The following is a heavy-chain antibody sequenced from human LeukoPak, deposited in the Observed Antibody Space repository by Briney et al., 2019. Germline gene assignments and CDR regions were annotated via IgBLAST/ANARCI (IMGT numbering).Heavy chain of an antibody. CDR1: GYTFTSYG. D-gene: IGHD1-26*01. V-gene: IGHV1-18*01. J-gene: IGHJ4*02. Sequence: ASVKVSCKASGYTFTSYGISWVRQAPGQGLEWMGRISAYNGNTNYAQKLQGRVTMTTDTSTSTAYMELRSLRSDDTAVYYCARDIGGSYWGEYFDYWGQGTLVTVSS. CDR2: ISAYNGNT. CDR3: ARDIGGSYWGEYFDY.